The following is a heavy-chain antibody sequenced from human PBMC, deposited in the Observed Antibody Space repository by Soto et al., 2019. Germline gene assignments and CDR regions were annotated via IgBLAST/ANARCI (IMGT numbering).Heavy chain of an antibody. CDR2: MNPNSGNT. CDR3: ARWDYGVYARCDY. CDR1: GYTFTSHD. D-gene: IGHD4-17*01. J-gene: IGHJ4*02. V-gene: IGHV1-8*01. Sequence: QVQLVQSGAEVKKSGASVKVSCTASGYTFTSHDINWVRQATGQGLEWMGWMNPNSGNTGYAQKFQGRVTMTRNTSISTAYMELSSLRSEDTAVYYCARWDYGVYARCDYWGQGTLVTVSS.